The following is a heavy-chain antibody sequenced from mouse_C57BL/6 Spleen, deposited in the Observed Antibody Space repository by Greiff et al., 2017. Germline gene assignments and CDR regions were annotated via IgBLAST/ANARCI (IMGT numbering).Heavy chain of an antibody. CDR1: GYTFTSYW. CDR3: ARSNGSSLFYFDY. CDR2: IDPSDSYT. Sequence: QVQLQQPGAELVRPGTSVKLSCKASGYTFTSYWMHWVKQRPGQGLEWIGVIDPSDSYTNYNQKFKGKATLTVDTSSSTAYMQLSSLTSEDSAVYYGARSNGSSLFYFDYWGQGTTLTVSS. V-gene: IGHV1-59*01. D-gene: IGHD1-1*01. J-gene: IGHJ2*01.